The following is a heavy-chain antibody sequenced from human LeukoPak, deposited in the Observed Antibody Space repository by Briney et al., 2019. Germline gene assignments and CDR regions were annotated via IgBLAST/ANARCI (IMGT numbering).Heavy chain of an antibody. CDR1: GFTVSSNY. J-gene: IGHJ4*02. CDR2: ISSTGNNI. CDR3: ARGLRRGDY. Sequence: GGSLRLSCAASGFTVSSNYMSWVRQAPGRGLEWVSSISSTGNNIYYADSVKGRFTISRDNAKVSLYLEMNSLRAEDTAVYYCARGLRRGDYWGQGTLVTVSS. D-gene: IGHD4-17*01. V-gene: IGHV3-21*01.